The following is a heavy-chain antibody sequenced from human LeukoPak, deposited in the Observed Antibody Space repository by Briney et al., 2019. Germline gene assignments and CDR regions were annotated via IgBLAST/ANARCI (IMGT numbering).Heavy chain of an antibody. Sequence: SETLSLTCTVSGGSISSYYWSWIRQPAGKGLEWIGRIYTSGSTNYNPSLKSRVTMSVDTSKNQFSLKLSPVTAADTAVYYCARDIAGFAEKNWFDPWGQGTLVTVSS. V-gene: IGHV4-4*07. J-gene: IGHJ5*02. D-gene: IGHD1-20*01. CDR1: GGSISSYY. CDR3: ARDIAGFAEKNWFDP. CDR2: IYTSGST.